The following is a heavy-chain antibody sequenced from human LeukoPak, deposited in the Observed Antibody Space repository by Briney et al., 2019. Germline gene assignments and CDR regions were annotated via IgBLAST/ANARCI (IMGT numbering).Heavy chain of an antibody. J-gene: IGHJ6*03. CDR2: ISAYNGNT. CDR1: GYTFTSYG. V-gene: IGHV1-18*01. CDR3: ARVEVGATPYYYYYMDV. Sequence: ASVKVSCKASGYTFTSYGIGWVRQAPGQGLEWMGWISAYNGNTNYAQKLQGRVTMTTDTSTSTAYMELRSLRSDDTAVYYCARVEVGATPYYYYYMDVWGKVTTVTISS. D-gene: IGHD1-26*01.